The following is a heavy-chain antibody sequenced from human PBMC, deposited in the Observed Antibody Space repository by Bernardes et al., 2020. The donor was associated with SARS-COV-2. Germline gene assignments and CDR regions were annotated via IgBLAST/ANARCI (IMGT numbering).Heavy chain of an antibody. CDR3: ARDYCSSARRYFRSDISYYDGMDV. J-gene: IGHJ6*04. V-gene: IGHV1-18*04. CDR1: GYRFSDYG. CDR2: ISPYNGNT. Sequence: ASVKVSCKASGYRFSDYGVSWVRQAPGQGLEWMGWISPYNGNTNYAHKLQGRTILTIDTSTSTGYMELRSLTSDDTAVYFCARDYCSSARRYFRSDISYYDGMDVWSKGTTVTVSS. D-gene: IGHD2-2*01.